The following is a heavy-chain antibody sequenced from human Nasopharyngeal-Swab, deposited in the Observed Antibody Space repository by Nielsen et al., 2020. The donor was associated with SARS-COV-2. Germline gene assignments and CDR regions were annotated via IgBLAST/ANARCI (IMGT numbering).Heavy chain of an antibody. Sequence: GRQAAGKRREWVSDISSSSSEIYYADSVKGRCTISRDNAKNSLYLQMNSLRAEDTAVYYCARDGLDYDFWSAYFIDVWGQGTPVTVSS. V-gene: IGHV3-21*01. CDR2: ISSSSSEI. CDR3: ARDGLDYDFWSAYFIDV. D-gene: IGHD3-3*01. J-gene: IGHJ6*02.